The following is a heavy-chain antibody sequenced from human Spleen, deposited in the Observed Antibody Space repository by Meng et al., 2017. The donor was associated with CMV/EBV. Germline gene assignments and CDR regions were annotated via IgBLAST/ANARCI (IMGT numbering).Heavy chain of an antibody. CDR2: ISSSSSYI. J-gene: IGHJ6*02. V-gene: IGHV3-21*01. D-gene: IGHD6-6*01. Sequence: GESLKISCAASGFTFSSYSMNWVRQAPGKGLEWVSSISSSSSYIYYADSVKGRFTISRDNAKNSLYLQMNSLRAEDTAVYYCARDLKWIAARPVPISYGMDVWGQGTTVTVS. CDR1: GFTFSSYS. CDR3: ARDLKWIAARPVPISYGMDV.